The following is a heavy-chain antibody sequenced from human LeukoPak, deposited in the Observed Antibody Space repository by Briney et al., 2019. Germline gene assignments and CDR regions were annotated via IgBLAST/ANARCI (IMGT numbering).Heavy chain of an antibody. Sequence: GGSLRLSCAASGFTFSSYSMNWVRQAPGKGLEWVSYISSSSSTIYYADSVKGRFTISRDNAKNSLYLQMNSLRAEDTAVYYCARDSTYYYGSGSCFDYWGQGTLVTVSP. D-gene: IGHD3-10*01. V-gene: IGHV3-48*04. CDR2: ISSSSSTI. CDR1: GFTFSSYS. CDR3: ARDSTYYYGSGSCFDY. J-gene: IGHJ4*02.